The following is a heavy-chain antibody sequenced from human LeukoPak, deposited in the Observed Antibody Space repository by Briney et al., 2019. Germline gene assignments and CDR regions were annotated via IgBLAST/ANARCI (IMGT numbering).Heavy chain of an antibody. V-gene: IGHV1-46*01. CDR3: ARDTLSSTHRRIQLWFDP. CDR1: GYTFTSYY. D-gene: IGHD5-18*01. Sequence: ASVKVSCKASGYTFTSYYMHWVRQAPGQGLEWMGIINPSGGSTSYAQKFQGRVTMTRDTSTSTVHMERSSLRSEDTAVYYCARDTLSSTHRRIQLWFDPWGQGTLVTVSS. J-gene: IGHJ5*02. CDR2: INPSGGST.